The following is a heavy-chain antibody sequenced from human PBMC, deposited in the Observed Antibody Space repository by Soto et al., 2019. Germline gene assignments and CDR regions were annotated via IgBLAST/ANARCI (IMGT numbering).Heavy chain of an antibody. CDR2: INHSGST. V-gene: IGHV4-34*01. CDR1: GGSFSGYY. Sequence: QVQLQQWGAGLLKPSETLSLTCAVYGGSFSGYYWSWIRRPPGKGRVWIGEINHSGSTNYNTSLQSRVTISVDTSKTQFVLQLNPVTAADTAVDYCARGTARGVLGLVDYWGQGALVTVSS. CDR3: ARGTARGVLGLVDY. D-gene: IGHD3-10*01. J-gene: IGHJ4*02.